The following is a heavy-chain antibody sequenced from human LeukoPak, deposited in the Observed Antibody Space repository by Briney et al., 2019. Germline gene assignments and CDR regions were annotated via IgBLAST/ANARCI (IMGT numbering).Heavy chain of an antibody. D-gene: IGHD2-21*01. CDR2: ISAYNGNT. CDR1: GYTFTSYG. J-gene: IGHJ4*02. CDR3: VGVGSTCCFYY. V-gene: IGHV1-18*01. Sequence: ASVKVSCKASGYTFTSYGMSWVRQAPGQGLEWMGGISAYNGNTNYAHKLQGRVTITTDKSTNTAYVELRSLRSGDRDVYYCVGVGSTCCFYYWGQGTLVTVPS.